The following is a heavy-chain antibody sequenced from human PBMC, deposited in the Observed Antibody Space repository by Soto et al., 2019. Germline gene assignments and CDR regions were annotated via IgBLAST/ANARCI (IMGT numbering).Heavy chain of an antibody. Sequence: PGGSLRLCCAVMGFTFSRYAMRWVRQAPGKGLEWVSGIGASGAGTYYADSGKGRFIISRDNSKNTLHLQMNSLRAEDTAVYYCALRKTGSYFDYWGQGT. V-gene: IGHV3-23*01. CDR1: GFTFSRYA. CDR3: ALRKTGSYFDY. J-gene: IGHJ4*02. D-gene: IGHD1-26*01. CDR2: IGASGAGT.